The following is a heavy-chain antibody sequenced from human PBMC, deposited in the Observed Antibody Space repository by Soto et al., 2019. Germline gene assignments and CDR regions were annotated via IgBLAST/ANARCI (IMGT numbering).Heavy chain of an antibody. Sequence: PSETLSLTCAVSSGSISSSNWWSWVRHPPGKGLEWIGEIYHSGSTNYNPSLKSRVTISVDKSKNQFSLKLSSVTAADTAVYYCARGPYYDFWSGYYIPPDYYYMDVWGKGTTVTVAS. CDR3: ARGPYYDFWSGYYIPPDYYYMDV. V-gene: IGHV4-4*02. J-gene: IGHJ6*03. D-gene: IGHD3-3*01. CDR1: SGSISSSNW. CDR2: IYHSGST.